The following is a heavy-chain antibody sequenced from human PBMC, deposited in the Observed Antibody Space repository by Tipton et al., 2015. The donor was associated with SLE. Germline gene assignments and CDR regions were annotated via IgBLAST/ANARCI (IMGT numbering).Heavy chain of an antibody. V-gene: IGHV4-61*02. D-gene: IGHD6-19*01. CDR3: ARAGYSSGWYGRGFDN. Sequence: TLSLTCTVSGGSISSGDYYWSWIRLPAGKGLEWIGRIYTSGSTNSNPSLKRRVTISVDTSKNQFSLNLTSVTAADTALYYCARAGYSSGWYGRGFDNWGQGTLVTVSS. CDR1: GGSISSGDYY. J-gene: IGHJ4*02. CDR2: IYTSGST.